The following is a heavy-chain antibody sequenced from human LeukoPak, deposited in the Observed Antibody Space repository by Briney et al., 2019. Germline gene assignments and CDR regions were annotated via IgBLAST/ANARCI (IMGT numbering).Heavy chain of an antibody. CDR3: ARGPNWDDIFDYYYYMDV. Sequence: SVKVSCKASGGTFSTYAISWVRQAPGQGLEWMGGIIPFFGTANYAQKFRDRVTITTDESTSTAYMELSSLRSGDTAMYYCARGPNWDDIFDYYYYMDVWAKGTTVTVSS. J-gene: IGHJ6*03. V-gene: IGHV1-69*05. CDR1: GGTFSTYA. D-gene: IGHD1-1*01. CDR2: IIPFFGTA.